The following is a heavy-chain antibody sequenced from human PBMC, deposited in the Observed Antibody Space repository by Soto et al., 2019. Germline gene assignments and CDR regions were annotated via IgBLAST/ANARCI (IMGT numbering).Heavy chain of an antibody. V-gene: IGHV3-23*01. J-gene: IGHJ6*02. CDR2: ISGSGGST. D-gene: IGHD2-2*01. Sequence: RRLSCAASGFTFSSYAMSWVRQAPGKGLEWVSAISGSGGSTYYADSVKGRFTISRDNSKNTLYLQMNSLRAGDTAVYYCARGINVVVPAARMDVWGQGTTVTVSS. CDR1: GFTFSSYA. CDR3: ARGINVVVPAARMDV.